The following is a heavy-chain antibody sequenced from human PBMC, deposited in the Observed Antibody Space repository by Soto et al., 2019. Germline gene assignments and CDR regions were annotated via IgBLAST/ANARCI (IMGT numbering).Heavy chain of an antibody. Sequence: GSLSLSCAASGFIFRSYAMTWVRQAPGKGLELVSAISGSGGSTYYADSVKGRFTISRDNSKNTLYLQMNSLRAEDTAVYYCAKVGHMLHYDRSGYYYYYYDGMDGWGQGTTVTVSS. J-gene: IGHJ6*02. CDR3: AKVGHMLHYDRSGYYYYYYDGMDG. D-gene: IGHD3-22*01. CDR2: ISGSGGST. CDR1: GFIFRSYA. V-gene: IGHV3-23*01.